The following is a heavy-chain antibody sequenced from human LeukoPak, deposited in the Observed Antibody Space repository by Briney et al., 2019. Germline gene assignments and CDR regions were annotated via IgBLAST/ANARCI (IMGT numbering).Heavy chain of an antibody. Sequence: SETLSLTCTVSGGSFSTYFWSWIRQPPGKGLEWIGYIDYSGSTNYNPSLKSRVTISLDTSKNQFSLKLSSVTAADTAMYYCARVSRGNSVGGDYWGQGTLVTVSS. CDR3: ARVSRGNSVGGDY. J-gene: IGHJ4*02. V-gene: IGHV4-59*01. CDR2: IDYSGST. D-gene: IGHD4-23*01. CDR1: GGSFSTYF.